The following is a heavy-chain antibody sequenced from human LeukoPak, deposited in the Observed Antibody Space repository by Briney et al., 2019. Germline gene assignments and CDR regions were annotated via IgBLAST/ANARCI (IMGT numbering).Heavy chain of an antibody. Sequence: PSETLSLTCTVSGGSISSYYWSWIRQPPGKGLEWIGYIYYGGSTNYNPSLKSRVTISVDTSKNQFSLKLSSVTAADTAVYYCASYYDSSGYYYWGQGTLVTVSS. CDR1: GGSISSYY. D-gene: IGHD3-22*01. V-gene: IGHV4-59*08. J-gene: IGHJ4*02. CDR3: ASYYDSSGYYY. CDR2: IYYGGST.